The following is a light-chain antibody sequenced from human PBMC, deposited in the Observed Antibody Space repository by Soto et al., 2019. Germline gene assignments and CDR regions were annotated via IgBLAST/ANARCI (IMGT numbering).Light chain of an antibody. CDR3: QQYGSSPCT. CDR1: QSVSVN. CDR2: GAS. V-gene: IGKV3-20*01. J-gene: IGKJ1*01. Sequence: EIVMTQSPASLSVSPGERATLSCRASQSVSVNFAWYQHKPAQAPRRLIYGASSRATAITDRFSGSGSGTAFTLPISSLEPEDFAVYYCQQYGSSPCTFGQGTKVDIK.